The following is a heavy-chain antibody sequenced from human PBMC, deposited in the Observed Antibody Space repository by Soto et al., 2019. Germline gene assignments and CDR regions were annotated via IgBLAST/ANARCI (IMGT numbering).Heavy chain of an antibody. Sequence: GGSLRLSCAASGFTVSSNYMNWVRQTPGKGLEWVSVIYSGGSTNYADSVKGRFTISRDNSKNTLYLQMNSLRVEDTAVYYCARGAYSSSADSDSWGQGKLVTLSS. CDR1: GFTVSSNY. J-gene: IGHJ4*02. CDR2: IYSGGST. D-gene: IGHD6-6*01. CDR3: ARGAYSSSADSDS. V-gene: IGHV3-53*01.